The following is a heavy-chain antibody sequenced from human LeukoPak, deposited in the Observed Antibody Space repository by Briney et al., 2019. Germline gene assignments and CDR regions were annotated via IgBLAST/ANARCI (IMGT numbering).Heavy chain of an antibody. Sequence: ASVKVSCKASGYTFTGYYMHWVRQAPGQGLEWMGWINPNSGGTNYAQKFQGRVTMTRDTSISTAYMELSRLRSDDTAVYYCARDHYVTGTTGTTADYWGQGTLVTVSS. CDR2: INPNSGGT. D-gene: IGHD1-1*01. J-gene: IGHJ4*02. V-gene: IGHV1-2*02. CDR1: GYTFTGYY. CDR3: ARDHYVTGTTGTTADY.